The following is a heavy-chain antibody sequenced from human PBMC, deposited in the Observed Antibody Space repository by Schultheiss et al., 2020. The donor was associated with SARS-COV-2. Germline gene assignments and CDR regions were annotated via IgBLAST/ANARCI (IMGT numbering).Heavy chain of an antibody. CDR1: GGSISSGDFY. Sequence: SETLSLTCPVSGGSISSGDFYWSWIRQPPGKGLEWIGYIYYSGSTNYNPSLKSRVTISVDTSKNQFSLKLSSVTAADTAVYYCARVDYGDLRVDYWGQGTLVTVSS. J-gene: IGHJ4*02. V-gene: IGHV4-61*08. CDR3: ARVDYGDLRVDY. D-gene: IGHD4-17*01. CDR2: IYYSGST.